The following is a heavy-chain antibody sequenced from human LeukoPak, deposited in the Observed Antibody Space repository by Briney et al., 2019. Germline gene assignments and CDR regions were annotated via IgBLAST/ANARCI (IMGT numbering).Heavy chain of an antibody. CDR2: ISSSSSTI. CDR1: GFTFSSYS. CDR3: ARDTTFITMIVVGSSGYTDV. J-gene: IGHJ6*03. V-gene: IGHV3-48*01. D-gene: IGHD3-22*01. Sequence: GGSLRLSCAASGFTFSSYSMNWVRQAPGKGLEWVSYISSSSSTIYYADSVKGRFTISRDNAKNSLYLQMNSLRAEDTAVYYCARDTTFITMIVVGSSGYTDVWGKGTTVTVSS.